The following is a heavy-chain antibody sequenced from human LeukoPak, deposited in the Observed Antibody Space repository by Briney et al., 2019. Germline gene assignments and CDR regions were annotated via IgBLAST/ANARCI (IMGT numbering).Heavy chain of an antibody. CDR3: ARDSRGAPFAY. D-gene: IGHD1-26*01. CDR1: GYSISSGYY. Sequence: SETLSLTCAVSGYSISSGYYWGWTRQPPGKGLEWIGTIHHSGNTNYNPSLKSRVTISIDTSKNQFSLKLSSVTAADTAVYYCARDSRGAPFAYWGQGTLVTVPS. J-gene: IGHJ4*02. CDR2: IHHSGNT. V-gene: IGHV4-38-2*02.